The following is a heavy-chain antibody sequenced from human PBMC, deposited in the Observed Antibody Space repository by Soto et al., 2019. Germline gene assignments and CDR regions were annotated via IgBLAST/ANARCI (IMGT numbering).Heavy chain of an antibody. CDR2: IYYSGGT. V-gene: IGHV4-61*01. CDR1: GGSVSSGSYY. J-gene: IGHJ5*02. Sequence: SETLSLTCTVSGGSVSSGSYYWSWIRQPPGKGLEWIGYIYYSGGTNYNPSLKSRVTISVDTSKNQFSLKLSSVTAADTAVYYCAREGRYSSGWYPDWFDPWGQGTLVTVSS. CDR3: AREGRYSSGWYPDWFDP. D-gene: IGHD6-19*01.